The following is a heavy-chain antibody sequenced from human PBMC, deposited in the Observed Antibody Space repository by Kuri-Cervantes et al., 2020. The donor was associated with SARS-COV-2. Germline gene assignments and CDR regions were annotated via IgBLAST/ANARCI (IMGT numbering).Heavy chain of an antibody. CDR1: GFTFSSYA. J-gene: IGHJ4*02. CDR3: AKDLAYGDYAGDY. D-gene: IGHD4-17*01. V-gene: IGHV3-23*01. Sequence: GGSLRLSCAASGFTFSSYAMSWVRQAPGKGLEWVSAISGSGGSTYFADSVKGRFTISRDNSKNTLYLQMNSLRAEDTAVYYCAKDLAYGDYAGDYWGQGTLVTVSS. CDR2: ISGSGGST.